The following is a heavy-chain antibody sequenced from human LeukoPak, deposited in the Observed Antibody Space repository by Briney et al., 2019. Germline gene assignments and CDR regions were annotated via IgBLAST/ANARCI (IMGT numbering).Heavy chain of an antibody. Sequence: PGGSLRLSCAASGFTFSNYGMTWVRQAPGEGLEWVSIISGSGDITFYADSVKGRFTISRDNSKNTLYLQMNSLRAEDTAVYYCANRGSTSCYWCYFGFWGQGTLVTVSS. CDR1: GFTFSNYG. D-gene: IGHD2-2*01. CDR2: ISGSGDIT. CDR3: ANRGSTSCYWCYFGF. J-gene: IGHJ4*02. V-gene: IGHV3-23*01.